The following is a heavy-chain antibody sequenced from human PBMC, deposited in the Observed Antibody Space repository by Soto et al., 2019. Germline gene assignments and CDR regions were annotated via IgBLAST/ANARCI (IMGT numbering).Heavy chain of an antibody. D-gene: IGHD2-15*01. CDR3: ARVSCGGRCLDY. V-gene: IGHV4-30-2*01. Sequence: SETLSLTCAVSGGSISSGCYSWSWIRQPPGKGLEWIGYIYHIGSTYYNPSLKSRVTISVDRSKNQFSLKLSSVTAADTAVYYCARVSCGGRCLDYSGQGTLVTVSP. CDR2: IYHIGST. J-gene: IGHJ4*02. CDR1: GGSISSGCYS.